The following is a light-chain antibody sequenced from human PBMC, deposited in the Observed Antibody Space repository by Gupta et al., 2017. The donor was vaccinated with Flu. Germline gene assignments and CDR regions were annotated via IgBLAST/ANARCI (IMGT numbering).Light chain of an antibody. V-gene: IGKV1-33*01. CDR3: QKYGKLPLVT. CDR1: QGINNY. J-gene: IGKJ4*01. Sequence: DIHFTQSPSTLSASVGDRVTITCQTSQGINNYLNWYQQKPGKAPKLLIYDASNLQTGTPSRFSGSGSGTDFTFTISSLQPEDIATYYCQKYGKLPLVTFGERTKVEIK. CDR2: DAS.